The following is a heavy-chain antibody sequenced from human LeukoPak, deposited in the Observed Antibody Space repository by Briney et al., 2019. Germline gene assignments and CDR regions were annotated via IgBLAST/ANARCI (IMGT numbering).Heavy chain of an antibody. CDR2: INWNGGST. CDR3: ARDARGYSGYEYSDY. J-gene: IGHJ4*02. Sequence: PGGSLRLSCAASGFTFDDYGMSWVRQAPGKGLEWVSGINWNGGSTGYADSVKGRFTISRDNAKNSLYLQMNSLRAEDTALYYCARDARGYSGYEYSDYWGQGTLVTVSS. CDR1: GFTFDDYG. D-gene: IGHD5-12*01. V-gene: IGHV3-20*04.